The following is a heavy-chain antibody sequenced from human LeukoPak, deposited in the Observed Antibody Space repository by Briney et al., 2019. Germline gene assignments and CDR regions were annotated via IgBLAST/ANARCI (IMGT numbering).Heavy chain of an antibody. CDR2: INHSGST. CDR3: ARAMPYFYGSIAVPGTIDY. V-gene: IGHV4-34*01. D-gene: IGHD6-19*01. J-gene: IGHJ4*02. CDR1: GETFIHNF. Sequence: SETLSLTCADYGETFIHNFWTWIRQPPGKGLEWIGQINHSGSTYYSPSLKSRVTILVDTSKNQFSLKLTSVTAADTAVYYCARAMPYFYGSIAVPGTIDYWGQGILVTVSS.